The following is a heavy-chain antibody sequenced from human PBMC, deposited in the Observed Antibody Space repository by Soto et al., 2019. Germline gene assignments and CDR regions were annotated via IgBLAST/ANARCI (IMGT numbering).Heavy chain of an antibody. J-gene: IGHJ6*03. CDR2: ISGSGGST. V-gene: IGHV3-23*01. D-gene: IGHD6-6*01. CDR3: AKRPQRFGSSSDFYYYYMDV. Sequence: EVQLLESGGGLVQPGGSLRLSCAASGFTFSSYAMSWVRQAPGKGLEWVSAISGSGGSTYYADSVKGRFTISRDNSKNTLYLQMNSLRAEDTAVYYCAKRPQRFGSSSDFYYYYMDVWGKGTTVTVSS. CDR1: GFTFSSYA.